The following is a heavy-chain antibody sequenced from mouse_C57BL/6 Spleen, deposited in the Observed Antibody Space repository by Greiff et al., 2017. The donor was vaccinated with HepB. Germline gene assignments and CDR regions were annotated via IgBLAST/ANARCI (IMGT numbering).Heavy chain of an antibody. CDR3: VSSTVVAPYYAMDY. CDR1: GFSFNTYA. CDR2: IRSKSNNYAT. V-gene: IGHV10-1*01. Sequence: EVQLVESGGGLVQPKGSLKLSCAASGFSFNTYAMNWVRQAPGKGLEWVARIRSKSNNYATYYADSVKDRFTISRDDSESMLYLQMNNLKTEDTAMYYCVSSTVVAPYYAMDYWGQGTSVTVSS. J-gene: IGHJ4*01. D-gene: IGHD1-1*01.